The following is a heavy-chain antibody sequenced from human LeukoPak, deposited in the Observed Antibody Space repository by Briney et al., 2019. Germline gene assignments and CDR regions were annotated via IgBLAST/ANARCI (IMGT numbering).Heavy chain of an antibody. J-gene: IGHJ4*02. Sequence: SETLSLTCAVYGGPFSGYYWSWIRQSPGKGLEWIGEINHSGSTNYNPSLKSRVTISVETSKNQFSLKLRSVTAADTAVYYCARGRASYDFWSGYHFDYWGQGTLVTVSS. V-gene: IGHV4-34*01. CDR3: ARGRASYDFWSGYHFDY. CDR1: GGPFSGYY. D-gene: IGHD3-3*01. CDR2: INHSGST.